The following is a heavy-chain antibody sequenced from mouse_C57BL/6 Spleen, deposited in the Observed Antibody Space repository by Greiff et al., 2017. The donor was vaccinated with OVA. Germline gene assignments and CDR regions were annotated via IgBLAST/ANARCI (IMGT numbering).Heavy chain of an antibody. CDR1: GYTFTDYY. V-gene: IGHV1-26*01. Sequence: EVQLQQSGPELVKPGASVKISCKASGYTFTDYYMNWVKQSPVQRLEWIGDIYPNNGGTSYNQKFKGKATLTVDKSSSTAYMQRRSLTSEDSAVYYCARSPYYSAMDYWGQGTSVTVSS. J-gene: IGHJ4*01. CDR3: ARSPYYSAMDY. CDR2: IYPNNGGT.